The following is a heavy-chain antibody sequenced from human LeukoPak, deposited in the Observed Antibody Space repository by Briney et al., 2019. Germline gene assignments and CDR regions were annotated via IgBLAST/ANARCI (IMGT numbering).Heavy chain of an antibody. CDR1: GFTVSSNY. V-gene: IGHV3-53*01. CDR2: IYSGGST. J-gene: IGHJ4*02. Sequence: GGSLRLSCAASGFTVSSNYMSWVRQAPGKGLEWVSVIYSGGSTYYADSVKGRFTISRDNSKNTLYLQMNSLRAEDTAVYYCAKDQVGYYFDYWGQGTLVTVSS. D-gene: IGHD3-10*01. CDR3: AKDQVGYYFDY.